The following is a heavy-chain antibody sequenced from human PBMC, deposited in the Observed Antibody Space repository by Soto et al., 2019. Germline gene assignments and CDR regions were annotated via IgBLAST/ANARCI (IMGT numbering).Heavy chain of an antibody. J-gene: IGHJ4*02. CDR3: ARWIDNGYFDY. D-gene: IGHD4-17*01. V-gene: IGHV1-3*01. CDR1: GFSFTSYS. Sequence: QGQLVQSGAEVKKPGASVKVSCGTSGFSFTSYSFHWVRQAPAQGLQWMGWINAGRGKTKYSQQFQGRVTFTWDTSANTVYMPLSRLTSEDTSVFYCARWIDNGYFDYWGQGTLVTVSA. CDR2: INAGRGKT.